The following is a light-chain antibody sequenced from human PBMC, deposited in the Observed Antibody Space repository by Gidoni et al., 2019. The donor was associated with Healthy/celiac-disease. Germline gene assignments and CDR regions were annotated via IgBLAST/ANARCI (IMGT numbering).Light chain of an antibody. CDR3: QQSYSTLLT. V-gene: IGKV1-39*01. CDR2: AAS. CDR1: QSISSY. Sequence: DIQIPQSPSSLSASVGDRVTITCRASQSISSYLHWYQQKPGRAPKPLIHAASSLQSGVPSRFSGSGSGTDFTLTISSLQPEDFATYYCQQSYSTLLTFGGGTKVEIK. J-gene: IGKJ4*01.